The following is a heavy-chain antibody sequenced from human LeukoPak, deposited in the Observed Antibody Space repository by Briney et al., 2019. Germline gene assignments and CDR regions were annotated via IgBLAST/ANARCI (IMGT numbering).Heavy chain of an antibody. Sequence: GGSLRLSCTASGFSFRTSWMHWVRQSPGEGLVWVSRSNADESVTTYADSVKGRFTIFRDNAKNTLYLQMNSLRDEDTAVYYCARDAGYARNLIDYWGQGIPVTVSS. CDR2: SNADESVT. CDR1: GFSFRTSW. D-gene: IGHD2-2*01. V-gene: IGHV3-74*01. CDR3: ARDAGYARNLIDY. J-gene: IGHJ4*02.